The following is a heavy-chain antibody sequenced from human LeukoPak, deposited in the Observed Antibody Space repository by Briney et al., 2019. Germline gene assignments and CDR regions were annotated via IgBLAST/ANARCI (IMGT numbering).Heavy chain of an antibody. CDR3: ARVGKVRYFDWLNNWFDP. Sequence: GGSLRLSCAASGFTFDDYGMSWVRPAPGKGLEWVSGINWNGGSTGYADSVKGRFTISRDNAKNSLYLQMNSLRAEDTAVYYCARVGKVRYFDWLNNWFDPWGQGTLVTVSS. CDR2: INWNGGST. V-gene: IGHV3-20*04. CDR1: GFTFDDYG. D-gene: IGHD3-9*01. J-gene: IGHJ5*02.